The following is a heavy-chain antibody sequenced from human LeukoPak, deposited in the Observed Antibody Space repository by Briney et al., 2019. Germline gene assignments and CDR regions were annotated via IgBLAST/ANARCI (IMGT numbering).Heavy chain of an antibody. Sequence: GASVKVSCKASGYTFTSYGISWVRQAPGQGLEWMGWISAYNGNTNYAQKFQGRVTMTRDTSISTAYMELSRLRSDDTAVYYCATGFILMSSWYGVDAFDIWGQGTMVTVSS. D-gene: IGHD6-13*01. J-gene: IGHJ3*02. CDR2: ISAYNGNT. CDR1: GYTFTSYG. V-gene: IGHV1-18*01. CDR3: ATGFILMSSWYGVDAFDI.